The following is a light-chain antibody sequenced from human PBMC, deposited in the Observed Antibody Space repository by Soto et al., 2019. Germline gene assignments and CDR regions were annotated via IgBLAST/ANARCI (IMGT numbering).Light chain of an antibody. CDR3: LLSFSGGRKV. V-gene: IGLV7-46*01. CDR2: DTS. J-gene: IGLJ3*02. Sequence: QAVVTQEPSLTVSPGGTVTLTCGSTTGAVTSDHYPYWFQQKPGQAPRALIYDTSNKHSWTPARFSGSLLGGKAALTLSGAQTDDEAEYYCLLSFSGGRKVFGGGTKLTVL. CDR1: TGAVTSDHY.